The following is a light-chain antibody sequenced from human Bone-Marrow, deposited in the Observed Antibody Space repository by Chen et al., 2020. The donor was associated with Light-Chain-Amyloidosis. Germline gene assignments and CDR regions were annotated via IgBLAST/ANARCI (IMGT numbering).Light chain of an antibody. Sequence: QSVLTQPPSVSGAPGQRVTISCTGSSSNLGAGYDVHWYQQLPGTAPKLLMYSNNNRPSGVTDRFSASKSGTSASLAITGLQTEDEADDFCQSYDSSLFYVFGTGTKVTVL. CDR3: QSYDSSLFYV. J-gene: IGLJ1*01. V-gene: IGLV1-40*01. CDR2: SNN. CDR1: SSNLGAGYD.